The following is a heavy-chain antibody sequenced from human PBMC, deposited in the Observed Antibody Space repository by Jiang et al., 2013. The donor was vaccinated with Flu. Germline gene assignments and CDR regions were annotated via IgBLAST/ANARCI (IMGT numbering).Heavy chain of an antibody. V-gene: IGHV1-69*01. CDR2: IIPMFNIT. J-gene: IGHJ4*02. Sequence: SGAEVKKPGSSVKVSCKASRDTFNNYALTWMRQAPGQGPEWMGGIIPMFNITYNAQKFQGRVTITADESTSTVYMELSSLRSEDTAVFYCARHYPRERGENIYTSYFDLWGQGTLVTVSS. CDR1: RDTFNNYA. CDR3: ARHYPRERGENIYTSYFDL. D-gene: IGHD1/OR15-1a*01.